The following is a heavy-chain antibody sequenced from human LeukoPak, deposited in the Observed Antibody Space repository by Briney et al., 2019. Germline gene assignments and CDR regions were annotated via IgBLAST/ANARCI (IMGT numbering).Heavy chain of an antibody. CDR2: ISGSGGST. CDR1: GFTFSSYA. D-gene: IGHD3-10*01. J-gene: IGHJ6*02. V-gene: IGHV3-23*01. CDR3: ARGDGLKRKQPSGYYGMDV. Sequence: GGSLRLSCAASGFTFSSYAMSWVRQAPGKGLEWVSAISGSGGSTYYADSVKGRFTISRDNSKNTLYLQMNSLRAEDTAVYYCARGDGLKRKQPSGYYGMDVWGQGTTVTVSS.